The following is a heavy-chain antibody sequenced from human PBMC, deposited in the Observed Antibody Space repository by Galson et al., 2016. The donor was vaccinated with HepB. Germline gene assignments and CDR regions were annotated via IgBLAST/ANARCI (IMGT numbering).Heavy chain of an antibody. CDR2: ISAGSGNT. V-gene: IGHV1-3*01. D-gene: IGHD3-16*02. Sequence: SVKVSCKASGYSFTSYDMHWVRQSPGQRPEWMGWISAGSGNTEYSEKFQGRVTFTRDTSERTHYMELNSLTSEDTAVYYCARDLIGNLDVWGQGTKVTVSS. CDR1: GYSFTSYD. J-gene: IGHJ6*02. CDR3: ARDLIGNLDV.